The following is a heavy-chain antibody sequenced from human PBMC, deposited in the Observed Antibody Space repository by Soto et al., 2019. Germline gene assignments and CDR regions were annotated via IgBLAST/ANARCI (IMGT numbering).Heavy chain of an antibody. CDR3: ARGPSGWFGYDD. D-gene: IGHD6-19*01. CDR1: GFTFSSSW. Sequence: PGGSLRLSCAASGFTFSSSWMHWVRQAPGKGLVWVSRINSGASTTNYADSVKGRFTISRDNAKNTLYLQMDSLTAEDTAVYYCARGPSGWFGYDDWGQGTLVTVSS. V-gene: IGHV3-74*01. J-gene: IGHJ4*02. CDR2: INSGASTT.